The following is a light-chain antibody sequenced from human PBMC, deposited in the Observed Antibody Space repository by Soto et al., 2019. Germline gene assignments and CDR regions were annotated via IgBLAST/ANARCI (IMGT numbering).Light chain of an antibody. CDR1: ESISDW. J-gene: IGKJ1*01. Sequence: DIQMTQSPSTLSASVGDRVIITCRASESISDWLAWYQQRPGKAPNLLIYKASSLKSGVPSRFSGSGSGTEFTLTISSLQSDDFAVYYCQQYNDWSRTFGQGTKVDIK. CDR2: KAS. V-gene: IGKV1-5*03. CDR3: QQYNDWSRT.